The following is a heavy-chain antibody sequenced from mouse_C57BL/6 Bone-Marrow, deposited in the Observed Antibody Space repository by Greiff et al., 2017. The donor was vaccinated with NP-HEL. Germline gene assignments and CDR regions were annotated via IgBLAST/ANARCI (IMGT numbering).Heavy chain of an antibody. Sequence: VQLQQPGAELVMPGASVKLSCKASGYTFTSYWMHWVKQRPGQGLEWIGEIDPSDSYTNYNQKFKGKSTLTVDKSSSTAYMQLSSLTSEDSAVYYCARWGTTVVATGYFDVWGTGTTVTVSS. J-gene: IGHJ1*03. V-gene: IGHV1-69*01. CDR2: IDPSDSYT. CDR3: ARWGTTVVATGYFDV. CDR1: GYTFTSYW. D-gene: IGHD1-1*01.